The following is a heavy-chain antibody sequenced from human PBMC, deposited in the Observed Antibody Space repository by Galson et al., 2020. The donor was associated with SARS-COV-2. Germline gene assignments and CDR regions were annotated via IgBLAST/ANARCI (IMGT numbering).Heavy chain of an antibody. D-gene: IGHD2-15*01. CDR1: GGSVSSGSYY. V-gene: IGHV4-61*01. J-gene: IGHJ6*03. Sequence: SQTLSLTCTVSGGSVSSGSYYWSWIRQPPGKGLEWIGYIYDNGRTHCNPSLKSRVTISVDTSKNQFSLKLTSVSAADTAVYYCARAEGGLVVAYSYYDMDVWGKGTTVTVSS. CDR2: IYDNGRT. CDR3: ARAEGGLVVAYSYYDMDV.